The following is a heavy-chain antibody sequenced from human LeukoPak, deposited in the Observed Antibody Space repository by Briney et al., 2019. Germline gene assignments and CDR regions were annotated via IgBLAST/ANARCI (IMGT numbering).Heavy chain of an antibody. CDR2: IYTSGST. Sequence: SETLSLTCTVSGGSISSYYWSWIRQPAGKGLEWIGRIYTSGSTNYNPSLKSRVTMSVDTSKNQFSLKLSSVTAADTAVYYCARVRGSSWYMAWFDPWGQGTLVTVSS. J-gene: IGHJ5*02. D-gene: IGHD6-13*01. V-gene: IGHV4-4*07. CDR1: GGSISSYY. CDR3: ARVRGSSWYMAWFDP.